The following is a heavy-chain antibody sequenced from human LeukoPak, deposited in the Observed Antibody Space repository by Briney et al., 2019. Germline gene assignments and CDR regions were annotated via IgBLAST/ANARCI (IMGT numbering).Heavy chain of an antibody. CDR3: AKDTFTLYYDILTGYYRDHDAFDI. D-gene: IGHD3-9*01. J-gene: IGHJ3*02. CDR1: GFTFSSYA. V-gene: IGHV3-23*01. CDR2: ISGSGGST. Sequence: GGSLRLSCAASGFTFSSYAMSWVRQAPGKGLEWVSAISGSGGSTYYADSVKGRFTISRDNSKNTLYLQMNSLRAEDTAIYYCAKDTFTLYYDILTGYYRDHDAFDIWGQGTIVTVSS.